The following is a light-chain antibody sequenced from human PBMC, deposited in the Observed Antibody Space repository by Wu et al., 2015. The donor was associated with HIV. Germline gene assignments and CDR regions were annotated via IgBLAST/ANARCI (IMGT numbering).Light chain of an antibody. CDR2: GAS. CDR3: QQSYSTPLFT. V-gene: IGKV1-39*01. Sequence: DIQMTQSPSSLSASVGDRVTITCRASQNIKNYLNWYQQKPGKAPKLLIYGASSLQSGVPSRFSGSGSGTDFTLTISSLQPEDFATYYCQQSYSTPLFTFGPGTKVDVE. CDR1: QNIKNY. J-gene: IGKJ3*01.